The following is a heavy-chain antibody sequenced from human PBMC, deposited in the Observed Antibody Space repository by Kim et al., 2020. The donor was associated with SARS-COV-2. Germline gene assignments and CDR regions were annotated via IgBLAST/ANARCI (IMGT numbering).Heavy chain of an antibody. D-gene: IGHD5-12*01. CDR3: ATVEMATIDSDDY. J-gene: IGHJ4*02. CDR2: IKQDGSEK. Sequence: GGSLRLSCAASGFTFSSYWMSWVRQAPGKGLEWVANIKQDGSEKYYVDSVEGRFTISRDNAKNSLYLQMNSLRAEDTAVYYCATVEMATIDSDDYWGQGTLVTVSS. V-gene: IGHV3-7*01. CDR1: GFTFSSYW.